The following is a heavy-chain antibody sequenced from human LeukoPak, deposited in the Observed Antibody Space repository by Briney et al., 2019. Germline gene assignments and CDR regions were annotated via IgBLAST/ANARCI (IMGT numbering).Heavy chain of an antibody. CDR3: ARDLSGVTGYTYGRGIDY. V-gene: IGHV3-48*04. Sequence: GGSLRLSCVASGFTFRSYTMDWVRQAPGKGLEWVSYISSSGSTIYYADSVKGRFTISRDNAKNSLYLQMNSLRAEDTAVYYCARDLSGVTGYTYGRGIDYWGQGTLVTVSS. CDR1: GFTFRSYT. J-gene: IGHJ4*02. D-gene: IGHD5-18*01. CDR2: ISSSGSTI.